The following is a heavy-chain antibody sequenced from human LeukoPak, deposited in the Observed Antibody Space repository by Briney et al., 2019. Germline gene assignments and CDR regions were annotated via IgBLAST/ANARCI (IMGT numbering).Heavy chain of an antibody. D-gene: IGHD6-19*01. J-gene: IGHJ4*02. V-gene: IGHV4-4*07. CDR2: IYSSGAT. CDR3: ARVSSGWSYYFDY. Sequence: SETLSLTCTVSGGSINSYYWSWIRQPPGKGLEWIGRIYSSGATNYNPSLKSRVTMSVDTSKNQISLKLNSVTAADTAVYFCARVSSGWSYYFDYWGQGTLVTVSS. CDR1: GGSINSYY.